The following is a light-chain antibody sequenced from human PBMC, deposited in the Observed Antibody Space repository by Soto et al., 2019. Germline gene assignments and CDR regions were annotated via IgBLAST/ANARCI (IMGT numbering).Light chain of an antibody. CDR3: GTWDTSLSAGV. V-gene: IGLV1-51*01. CDR1: SSNIGNNY. Sequence: QSVLTQPPSASAAPGQKVTISCSGSSSNIGNNYVSWYQQFPGTAPKLLIYDNNNRPSGIPDRFSGSKSGTSATLGITGLQTGDEADYYCGTWDTSLSAGVFGGGTKLTVL. CDR2: DNN. J-gene: IGLJ3*02.